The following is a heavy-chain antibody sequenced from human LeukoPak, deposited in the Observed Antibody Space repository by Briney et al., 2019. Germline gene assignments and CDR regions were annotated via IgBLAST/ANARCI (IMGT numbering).Heavy chain of an antibody. CDR1: GFSCSSYW. Sequence: GGSLRLSCVASGFSCSSYWMHWVRQAPGKGLVWVSRVSSDGSATSHADSVKGRFTISRDNAKNTPYLQMNSLRAEDTAVYYCTRGGPSGSGTGLIDSWGQGTLVTVSS. CDR3: TRGGPSGSGTGLIDS. V-gene: IGHV3-74*01. J-gene: IGHJ4*02. CDR2: VSSDGSAT. D-gene: IGHD3-10*01.